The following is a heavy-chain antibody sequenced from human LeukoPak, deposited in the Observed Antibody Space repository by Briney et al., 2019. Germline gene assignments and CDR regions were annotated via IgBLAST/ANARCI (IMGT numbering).Heavy chain of an antibody. CDR3: TRGGERASGSYVYFDL. CDR2: IGTAGGT. V-gene: IGHV3-13*04. J-gene: IGHJ2*01. CDR1: GFTFSSYD. D-gene: IGHD1-26*01. Sequence: GGSLRLSCAASGFTFSSYDMHWVRQATGKGLEWVSAIGTAGGTYYPGSVKGRFTISRENAKNSLYLQMNSLRAGDTAVYYCTRGGERASGSYVYFDLWGRGTLVTVSS.